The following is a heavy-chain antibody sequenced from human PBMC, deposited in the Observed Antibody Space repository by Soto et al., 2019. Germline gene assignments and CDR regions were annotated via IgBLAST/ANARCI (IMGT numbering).Heavy chain of an antibody. CDR3: ARDALGGATEGDVFDY. V-gene: IGHV1-69*01. J-gene: IGHJ4*02. CDR1: GGTFSSYA. D-gene: IGHD1-26*01. CDR2: IIPIFGTA. Sequence: QAQLVQSGAEVKKPGSSVKVSCKASGGTFSSYAISWVRQAPGQGLEWMGGIIPIFGTANYAQKFQGRVTITADESTSTAYMELSSLRSEDTAVYYCARDALGGATEGDVFDYWGQGTLVTVSS.